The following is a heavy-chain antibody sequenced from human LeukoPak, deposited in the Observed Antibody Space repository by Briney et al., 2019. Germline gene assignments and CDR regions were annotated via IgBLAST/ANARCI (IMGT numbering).Heavy chain of an antibody. D-gene: IGHD1-26*01. CDR1: GFTFSSYS. CDR3: ARVGATKYMDV. V-gene: IGHV3-48*01. Sequence: GGSLRLSCAASGFTFSSYSMNWVRQAPGKGLERVSYISSSSSTIYYADSVKGRFTISRDNAKNSLYLQMNSLRAEDTAVYYCARVGATKYMDVWGKGTTVTVSS. J-gene: IGHJ6*03. CDR2: ISSSSSTI.